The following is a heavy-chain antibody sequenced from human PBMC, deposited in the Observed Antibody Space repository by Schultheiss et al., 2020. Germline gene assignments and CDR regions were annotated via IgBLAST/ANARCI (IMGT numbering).Heavy chain of an antibody. D-gene: IGHD4-17*01. CDR2: ISGSGGST. CDR3: ARVDPMTTVTASPVDY. J-gene: IGHJ4*02. V-gene: IGHV3-23*01. CDR1: GFTFSGYA. Sequence: GESLKISCVASGFTFSGYAMSWVRQAPGKGLEWVSAISGSGGSTYYADSVKGRFTISRDNSKNTLYLQMNSLRAEDTAVYYCARVDPMTTVTASPVDYWGQGTLVTVS.